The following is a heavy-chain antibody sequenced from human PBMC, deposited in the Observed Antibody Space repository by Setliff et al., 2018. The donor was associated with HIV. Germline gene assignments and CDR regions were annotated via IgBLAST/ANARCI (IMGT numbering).Heavy chain of an antibody. V-gene: IGHV4-4*08. CDR3: ARDCSGGTCHSGGGYDTFDF. D-gene: IGHD2-15*01. J-gene: IGHJ3*01. Sequence: SETLSLTCTVSGGSISSYYWSWIRQPPGKGLEWIGYIYYSGITNYNPSLKSRVTISVDMSKNQFSLNLNSVTAADTAVYYCARDCSGGTCHSGGGYDTFDFWGQGTMVTVSS. CDR1: GGSISSYY. CDR2: IYYSGIT.